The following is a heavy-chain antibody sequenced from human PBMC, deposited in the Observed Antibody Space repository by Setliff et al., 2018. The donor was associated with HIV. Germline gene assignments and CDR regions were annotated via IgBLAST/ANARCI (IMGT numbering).Heavy chain of an antibody. Sequence: GASVKVSCKTSRYTFTQSHDLHWVRQVPGQGPEWMGWINLVTTKTAYAQKFQGRVTFTADESTSTAYMELSSLSSEDTAVYYCARDQTGVAAAAFGGGSAWSDEGFDIWGQGTMVTVSS. CDR1: RYTFTQSHD. CDR3: ARDQTGVAAAAFGGGSAWSDEGFDI. V-gene: IGHV1-3*01. J-gene: IGHJ3*02. CDR2: INLVTTKT. D-gene: IGHD6-13*01.